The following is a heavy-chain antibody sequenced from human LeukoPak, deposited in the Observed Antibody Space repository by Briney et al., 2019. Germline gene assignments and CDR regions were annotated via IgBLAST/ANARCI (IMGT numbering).Heavy chain of an antibody. D-gene: IGHD6-6*01. CDR2: ISGSSYAK. V-gene: IGHV3-48*01. J-gene: IGHJ4*02. Sequence: GGSLRLSCAASGFTFSTSNMNWVRQAPGKGLQWLSYISGSSYAKYYADSVKGRFTTSRDNSKNTVYLQMNSLRVEDTAVYYCAKAPAKYISSSGVVRSFDYWGQGTLVTVSS. CDR3: AKAPAKYISSSGVVRSFDY. CDR1: GFTFSTSN.